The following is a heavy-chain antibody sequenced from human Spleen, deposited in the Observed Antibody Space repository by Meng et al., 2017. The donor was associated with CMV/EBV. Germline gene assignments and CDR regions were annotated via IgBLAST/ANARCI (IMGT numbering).Heavy chain of an antibody. Sequence: ASVKVSCKASGYTFTGYYMHWVRQAPGQGLEWMGWINPDSGGTNYAQKFEGRVTMTRDRSITTVYMELSRLKSDDTAVYYCAPSIGDFWPMGVWGQGTMVTVSS. CDR1: GYTFTGYY. CDR2: INPDSGGT. CDR3: APSIGDFWPMGV. D-gene: IGHD3-3*01. J-gene: IGHJ3*01. V-gene: IGHV1-2*02.